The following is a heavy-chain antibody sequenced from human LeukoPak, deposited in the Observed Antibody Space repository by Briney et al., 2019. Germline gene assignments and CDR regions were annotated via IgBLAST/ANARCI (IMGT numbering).Heavy chain of an antibody. Sequence: PGGSLRLSCAASGFTFSSYTMSWVPQAPGKGLEWVSTISSSGGSTYYADSVKGRFTISRDNSKNTLYLQMNSLRAEDTAVYYCAKVVGATTRGYIDYWGQGTLVTVSS. CDR2: ISSSGGST. D-gene: IGHD1-26*01. J-gene: IGHJ4*02. CDR1: GFTFSSYT. V-gene: IGHV3-23*01. CDR3: AKVVGATTRGYIDY.